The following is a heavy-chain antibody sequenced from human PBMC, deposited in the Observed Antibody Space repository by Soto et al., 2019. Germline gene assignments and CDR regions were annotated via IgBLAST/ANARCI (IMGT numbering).Heavy chain of an antibody. Sequence: SQTLSLTCAISGDRVSSDSAAWSWIRQSPLRGLEWLGRTYFRSEWYHDYAVSVKSRLIINADTSESQFSLHLNSVTPEDTAVYYCARDGSSSGWYDYWGQGILVTVSS. CDR3: ARDGSSSGWYDY. D-gene: IGHD6-19*01. V-gene: IGHV6-1*01. CDR1: GDRVSSDSAA. CDR2: TYFRSEWYH. J-gene: IGHJ4*02.